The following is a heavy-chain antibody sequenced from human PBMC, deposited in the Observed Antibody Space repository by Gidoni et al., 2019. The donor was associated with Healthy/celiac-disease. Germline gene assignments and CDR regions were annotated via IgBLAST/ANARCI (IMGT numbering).Heavy chain of an antibody. D-gene: IGHD2-2*01. Sequence: EVQLVESGGGLVQPGGPLRLSCAASGFTFSSYSMNWVRPAPGKGLEWVSYISSSSSTIYYADSVKGRFTISRDNAKNSLYLQMNSLRDEDTAVYYCARGLVVPAAMGTDYWGQGTLVTVSS. V-gene: IGHV3-48*02. CDR3: ARGLVVPAAMGTDY. CDR2: ISSSSSTI. J-gene: IGHJ4*02. CDR1: GFTFSSYS.